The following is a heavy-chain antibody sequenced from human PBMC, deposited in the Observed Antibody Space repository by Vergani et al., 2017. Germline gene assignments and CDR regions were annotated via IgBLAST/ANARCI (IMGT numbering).Heavy chain of an antibody. J-gene: IGHJ4*02. Sequence: EVQLLESGGGLVQPGGSRRLSCAGAGFTFSSYSMNWVRQAPGKGLEWVSSISSSSSYIYYADSVKGRFTISRDNAKNSLYLQMNSLRAEDTAVYYCARRATITMVRSLDYWGQGTLVTVSS. CDR2: ISSSSSYI. CDR1: GFTFSSYS. V-gene: IGHV3-21*02. CDR3: ARRATITMVRSLDY. D-gene: IGHD3-10*01.